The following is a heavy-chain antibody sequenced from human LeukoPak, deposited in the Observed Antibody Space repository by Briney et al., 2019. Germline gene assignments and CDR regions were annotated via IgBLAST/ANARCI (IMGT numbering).Heavy chain of an antibody. J-gene: IGHJ6*02. V-gene: IGHV1-69*05. Sequence: SVKVSCKASGGTFSSYAISWVRQAPGQGLEWMGGIIPIFGTANYAQKLQGRVTMTTDTSTSTAYMELRSLRSDDTAVYYCARERRTIFGVVINYYYYYGMDVWGQGTTVTVSS. CDR3: ARERRTIFGVVINYYYYYGMDV. D-gene: IGHD3-3*01. CDR2: IIPIFGTA. CDR1: GGTFSSYA.